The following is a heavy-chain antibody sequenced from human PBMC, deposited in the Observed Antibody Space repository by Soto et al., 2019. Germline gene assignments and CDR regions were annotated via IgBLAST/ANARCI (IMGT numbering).Heavy chain of an antibody. V-gene: IGHV3-49*03. CDR2: IKSRAYGGTT. CDR1: GFTFGDYA. CDR3: TRELYTYGPTNWFDP. D-gene: IGHD5-18*01. J-gene: IGHJ5*02. Sequence: PGGSLRLSCTASGFTFGDYAMNWFRQAPGKGLEWIGFIKSRAYGGTTEYAASVKGRFTISRDDSKSIAYLQMNSLKTEDTAVYYRTRELYTYGPTNWFDPWGQGTLVTVSS.